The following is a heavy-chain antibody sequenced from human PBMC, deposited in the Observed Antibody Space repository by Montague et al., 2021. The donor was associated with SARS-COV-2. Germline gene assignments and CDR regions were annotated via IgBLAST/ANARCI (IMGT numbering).Heavy chain of an antibody. J-gene: IGHJ3*02. CDR2: ISFDGSNQ. Sequence: SLRLSCAASGFTFSSYGIHWVRQAPGKGLEWVAVISFDGSNQYYLDSVKGRFTISRDNSENTVYLQMNSLRPEDTAVYYCARVGPVVGAFDIWGQGTMLIVSS. V-gene: IGHV3-30*19. CDR1: GFTFSSYG. CDR3: ARVGPVVGAFDI. D-gene: IGHD2-21*01.